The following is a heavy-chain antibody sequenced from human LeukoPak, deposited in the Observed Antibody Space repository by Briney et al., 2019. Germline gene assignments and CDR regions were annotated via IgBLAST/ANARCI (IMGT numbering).Heavy chain of an antibody. D-gene: IGHD4-11*01. J-gene: IGHJ6*02. V-gene: IGHV3-23*01. Sequence: GSLRLSCAASGFTSSSYAMSWVRQAPGKGLEWVSAISGSGGSTYYADSVKGRFTISRDNSKNTLYLQMNSLRAEDTALYYCAKDMGTTQYYYGMDVWGQGTTVTVSS. CDR3: AKDMGTTQYYYGMDV. CDR1: GFTSSSYA. CDR2: ISGSGGST.